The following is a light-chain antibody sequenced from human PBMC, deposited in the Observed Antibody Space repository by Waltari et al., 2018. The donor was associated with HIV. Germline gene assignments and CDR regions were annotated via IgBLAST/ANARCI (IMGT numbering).Light chain of an antibody. CDR1: NIERKS. V-gene: IGLV3-21*04. CDR2: YDT. CDR3: QVWDSTTDHVL. Sequence: SSLLTQTPSVSVAPGKTARVTCGGNNIERKSGHWYQQKPGQAPLLVIYYDTDRPSGMPGRFCGSNSGNTATLTISRVGDGDEADYYCQVWDSTTDHVLFGGGTRLTVL. J-gene: IGLJ2*01.